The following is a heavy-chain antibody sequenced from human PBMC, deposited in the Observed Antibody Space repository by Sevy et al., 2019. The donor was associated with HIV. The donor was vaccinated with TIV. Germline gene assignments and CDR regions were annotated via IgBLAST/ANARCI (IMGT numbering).Heavy chain of an antibody. CDR1: GFTFSSYS. J-gene: IGHJ6*03. Sequence: GGSLRLSCAASGFTFSSYSMYWVRQAPGKGLEWVSSISTSSSYIYYADSVKGRFTISRDNAKNSLYLQMNSLRAEDTAVYYCARGSKLYIHGSGSYSSYYYYYMDVWGKWTTVTVSS. CDR2: ISTSSSYI. V-gene: IGHV3-21*01. D-gene: IGHD3-10*01. CDR3: ARGSKLYIHGSGSYSSYYYYYMDV.